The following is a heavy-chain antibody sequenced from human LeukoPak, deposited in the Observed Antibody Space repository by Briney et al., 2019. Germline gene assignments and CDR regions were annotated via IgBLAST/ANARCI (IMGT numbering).Heavy chain of an antibody. V-gene: IGHV3-48*04. CDR3: ARVFSNLVGATSDY. Sequence: GGSLRLSCAASGFTFSSYSMNWVRQAPGKGLEWVSYISSSSSSTIYYADSVKGRFTISRDNAKNSLYLQMNSLRAEDTAVYYCARVFSNLVGATSDYWGQGTLVTVSS. CDR1: GFTFSSYS. J-gene: IGHJ4*02. CDR2: ISSSSSSTI. D-gene: IGHD1-26*01.